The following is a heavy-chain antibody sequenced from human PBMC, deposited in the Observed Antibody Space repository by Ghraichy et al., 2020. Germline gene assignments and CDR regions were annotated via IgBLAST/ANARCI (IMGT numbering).Heavy chain of an antibody. J-gene: IGHJ5*02. V-gene: IGHV4-39*07. CDR3: ASGHEWFGELNWFDP. CDR2: IYYSGST. Sequence: SETLSLTCTVSGGSISSSSYYWGWIRQPPGNGLEWIGSIYYSGSTYYNPSLKSRVTISVDTSKNQFSLKLSSVTAADTAVYYCASGHEWFGELNWFDPWGQGTLVTVSS. D-gene: IGHD3-10*01. CDR1: GGSISSSSYY.